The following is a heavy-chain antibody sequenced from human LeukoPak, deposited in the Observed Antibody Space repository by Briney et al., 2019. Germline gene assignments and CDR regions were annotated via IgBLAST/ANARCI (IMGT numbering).Heavy chain of an antibody. CDR2: ISYDGSNK. J-gene: IGHJ3*02. Sequence: GGSLRLSCAASGFTFSSYIMHWVRQAPGKGLEWVAVISYDGSNKYYADSVKGRFTISRDNSKNTLYLQMNSLRAEDTAVYYCAGDENYGGNPPHAFDIWGQGTMVTVSS. D-gene: IGHD4-23*01. V-gene: IGHV3-30-3*01. CDR3: AGDENYGGNPPHAFDI. CDR1: GFTFSSYI.